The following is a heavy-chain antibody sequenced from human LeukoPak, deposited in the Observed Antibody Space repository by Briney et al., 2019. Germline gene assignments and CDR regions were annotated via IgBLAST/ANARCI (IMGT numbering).Heavy chain of an antibody. V-gene: IGHV3-23*01. CDR3: TSTNRGSGSYRSDY. CDR1: GFTFSDYT. J-gene: IGHJ4*02. Sequence: GGSLRLSCAASGFTFSDYTMYWVRQGPGKGLEWVSGISASGGSTYYTDSLKGRLTISRDNSKNTLFLQMNSLKTEDTAVYYCTSTNRGSGSYRSDYWGQGTLVTVSS. CDR2: ISASGGST. D-gene: IGHD3-10*01.